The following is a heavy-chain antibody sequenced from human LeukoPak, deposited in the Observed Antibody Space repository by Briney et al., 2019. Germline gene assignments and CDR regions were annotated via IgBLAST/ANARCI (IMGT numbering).Heavy chain of an antibody. Sequence: PSETLSLTCTVSGGSISSGGYYWSWIRQPPGKGLEWIGYIYHSGSTYYNPSLKSRVTISVDRSKNQFSLKLSSVTAADTAVYYCARGPPLYSGYDSLFDYWGQGTLVTVSS. CDR2: IYHSGST. J-gene: IGHJ4*02. CDR3: ARGPPLYSGYDSLFDY. D-gene: IGHD5-12*01. CDR1: GGSISSGGYY. V-gene: IGHV4-30-2*01.